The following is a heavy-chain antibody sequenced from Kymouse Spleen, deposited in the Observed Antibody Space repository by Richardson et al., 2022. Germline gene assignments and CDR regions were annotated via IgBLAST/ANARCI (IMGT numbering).Heavy chain of an antibody. CDR2: INHSGST. V-gene: IGHV4-34*01. Sequence: QVQLQQWGAGLLKPSETLSLTCAVYGGSFSGYYWSWIRQPPGKGLEWIGEINHSGSTNYNPSLKSRVTISVDTSKNQFSLKLSSVTAADTAVYYCARGELGNFDYWGQGTLVTVSS. CDR1: GGSFSGYY. D-gene: IGHD7-27*02. CDR3: ARGELGNFDY. J-gene: IGHJ4*02.